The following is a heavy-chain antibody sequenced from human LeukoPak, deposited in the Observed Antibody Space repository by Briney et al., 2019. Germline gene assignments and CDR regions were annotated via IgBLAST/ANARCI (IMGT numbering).Heavy chain of an antibody. Sequence: SETLSLTCTVSGGSISSYYWSWIRQPPGKGLEWIGYIYYSGSTNYNPSLKSRVTISVDTSKNQFSLKLSSVTAADTAVYYCARGGNYFSKQRESPLDYWGQGTLVTVSS. CDR3: ARGGNYFSKQRESPLDY. V-gene: IGHV4-59*01. CDR2: IYYSGST. J-gene: IGHJ4*02. CDR1: GGSISSYY. D-gene: IGHD1-7*01.